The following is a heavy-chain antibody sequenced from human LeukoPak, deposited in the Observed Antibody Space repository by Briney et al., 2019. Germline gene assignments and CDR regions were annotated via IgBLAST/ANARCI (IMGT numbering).Heavy chain of an antibody. CDR3: AHRAAAGMGYYFDY. J-gene: IGHJ4*02. Sequence: SGPTLVKPTQTLTLTCTFSGFSLSTSGVGVGWIRQPPGKALEWLALIYWNDDKRYIPSLKSRLTITKDTSKNQVVLTMTNMDPVDTATYYCAHRAAAGMGYYFDYWGQGTLVTVSS. D-gene: IGHD6-13*01. CDR2: IYWNDDK. V-gene: IGHV2-5*01. CDR1: GFSLSTSGVG.